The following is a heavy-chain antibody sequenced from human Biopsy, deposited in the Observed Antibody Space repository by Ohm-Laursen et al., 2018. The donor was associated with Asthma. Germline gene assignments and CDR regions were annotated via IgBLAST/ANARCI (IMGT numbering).Heavy chain of an antibody. CDR1: GGTFSSYA. V-gene: IGHV1-69*17. J-gene: IGHJ4*02. Sequence: SSVKVSCKASGGTFSSYAISWVRQAPGQGLEWMGGIIPIFGIANYAQKFQGRVTITADKSTSTAYMELSSLRSEDTAVYYCARGGSYSSRRYYFDYWGQGTLVTVSS. D-gene: IGHD1-26*01. CDR2: IIPIFGIA. CDR3: ARGGSYSSRRYYFDY.